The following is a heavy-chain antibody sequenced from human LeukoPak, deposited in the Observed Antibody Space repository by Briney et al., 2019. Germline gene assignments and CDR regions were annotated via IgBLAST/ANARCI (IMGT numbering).Heavy chain of an antibody. CDR2: TYHSGST. Sequence: MSSETLSLTCAVSGGSISSSNWWSWVRQPPGKGLEWIGETYHSGSTNYNPSLKSRVTISVDKSKNQFSLKLSSVTAADTAVYYCARATYGDGDYYYGMDVWGQGTTVTVSS. J-gene: IGHJ6*02. CDR1: GGSISSSNW. D-gene: IGHD4-17*01. V-gene: IGHV4-4*02. CDR3: ARATYGDGDYYYGMDV.